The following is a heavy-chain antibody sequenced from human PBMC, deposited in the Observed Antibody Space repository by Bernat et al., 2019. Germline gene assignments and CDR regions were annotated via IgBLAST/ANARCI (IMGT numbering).Heavy chain of an antibody. Sequence: EVQLLESGGGLVQPGGSLRLSCAASGFTFISYAMSWVRQAPGKGLEWVSGISGSGYSTYYADSVKGRFTISRDNSKNTLYLEVNSLRAEDTAVYFWAKGSSSGWSYNYFDYWGQGTLVTVSS. V-gene: IGHV3-23*01. J-gene: IGHJ4*02. D-gene: IGHD6-19*01. CDR2: ISGSGYST. CDR1: GFTFISYA. CDR3: AKGSSSGWSYNYFDY.